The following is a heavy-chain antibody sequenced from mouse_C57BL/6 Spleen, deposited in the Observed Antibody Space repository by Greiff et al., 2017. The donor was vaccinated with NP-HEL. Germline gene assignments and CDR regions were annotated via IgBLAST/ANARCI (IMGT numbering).Heavy chain of an antibody. CDR2: INPYNGDT. CDR1: GYSFTGYF. D-gene: IGHD2-12*01. J-gene: IGHJ4*01. CDR3: ARLRQGYAMDY. V-gene: IGHV1-20*01. Sequence: EVQLQQSRPELVKPGDSVKISCKASGYSFTGYFMNWVMQSHGKSLEWIGRINPYNGDTFYNQKFKGKATLTVDKSSSTAHMELRSLTSEDSAVYYCARLRQGYAMDYWGQGTSVTVSS.